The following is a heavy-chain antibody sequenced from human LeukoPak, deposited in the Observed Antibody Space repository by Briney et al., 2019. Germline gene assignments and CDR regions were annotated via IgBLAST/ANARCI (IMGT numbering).Heavy chain of an antibody. D-gene: IGHD6-19*01. V-gene: IGHV3-30*02. Sequence: GGFLRLSCAASGFTFSSYGMHWVRQAPGKGLEWVAFIRYDGSNKYYADSVKGRFTISRDNSKNTLYLQMNSLRAEDTAVYNCAKDLEFRAVAGTGGDYWGQGTLVTVPS. J-gene: IGHJ4*02. CDR1: GFTFSSYG. CDR2: IRYDGSNK. CDR3: AKDLEFRAVAGTGGDY.